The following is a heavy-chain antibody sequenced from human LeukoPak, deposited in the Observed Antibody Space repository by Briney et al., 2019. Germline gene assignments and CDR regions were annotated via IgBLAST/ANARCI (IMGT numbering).Heavy chain of an antibody. D-gene: IGHD6-13*01. Sequence: SVKVSCKASGGTFSTYAISCVRQAPGQGLECVGRIVPILGTANYAQSFQGRVTITADRSTTTAYMELSSLRSEDTAVYYCARVPQGSSWPYYFDYWGQGTLVTVSS. J-gene: IGHJ4*02. CDR2: IVPILGTA. V-gene: IGHV1-69*04. CDR3: ARVPQGSSWPYYFDY. CDR1: GGTFSTYA.